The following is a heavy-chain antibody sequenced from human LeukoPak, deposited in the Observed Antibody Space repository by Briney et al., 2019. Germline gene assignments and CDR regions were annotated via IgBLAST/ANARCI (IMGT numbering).Heavy chain of an antibody. CDR3: ARDRYSSGWYTFDY. CDR2: IWYDGSNK. D-gene: IGHD6-19*01. J-gene: IGHJ4*02. V-gene: IGHV3-33*01. Sequence: PGGSLRLSCAASGFTFSSYGMHRVRQAPGKGLEWVAVIWYDGSNKYYADSVKGRFTISRDNSKNTLYLQMNSLRAEDTAVYYCARDRYSSGWYTFDYWGQGTLVTVSS. CDR1: GFTFSSYG.